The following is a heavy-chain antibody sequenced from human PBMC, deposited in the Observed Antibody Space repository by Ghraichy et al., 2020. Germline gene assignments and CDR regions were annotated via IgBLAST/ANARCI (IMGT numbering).Heavy chain of an antibody. CDR1: GFSLSNARMG. D-gene: IGHD1-26*01. CDR3: ARIVKWELHSGVDY. CDR2: IFSNDEK. V-gene: IGHV2-26*01. Sequence: SGPTLVKPTETLTLTCTVSGFSLSNARMGVSWIRQPPGKALEWLAHIFSNDEKSYSTSLKSRLTISKDTSKSQVVLTMTNMDPVDTATYYCARIVKWELHSGVDYWGQGTLVTVSS. J-gene: IGHJ4*02.